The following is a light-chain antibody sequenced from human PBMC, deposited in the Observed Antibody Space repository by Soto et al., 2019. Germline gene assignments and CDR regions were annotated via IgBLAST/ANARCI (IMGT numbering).Light chain of an antibody. Sequence: EIVLTQSPATLSLSPGERATLSCGARQSVSSSYLAWYQQKPGLAPRLLIYDASSRATGIPDRFSGSGSGTDFTLTISSLEPEDFAVYYCQQYVSSPLTFGGGTKVEIK. CDR1: QSVSSSY. CDR2: DAS. V-gene: IGKV3D-20*01. CDR3: QQYVSSPLT. J-gene: IGKJ4*01.